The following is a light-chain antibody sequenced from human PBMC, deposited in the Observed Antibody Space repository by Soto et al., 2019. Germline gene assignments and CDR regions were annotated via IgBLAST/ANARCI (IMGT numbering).Light chain of an antibody. CDR2: ANS. V-gene: IGLV1-40*01. CDR3: QSYDNSLSVYV. Sequence: QSALTQPPSVSGAPGQRVTISCTGSSSNIGAHYDVHWYQQLPGTAPKLLIYANSNRPSGVPDRFSGSKSGTSASLAITGLQAEDEADYYCQSYDNSLSVYVFGTGTKLTVL. CDR1: SSNIGAHYD. J-gene: IGLJ1*01.